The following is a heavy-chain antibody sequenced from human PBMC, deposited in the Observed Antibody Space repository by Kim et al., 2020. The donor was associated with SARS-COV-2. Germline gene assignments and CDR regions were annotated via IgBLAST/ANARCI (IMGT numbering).Heavy chain of an antibody. D-gene: IGHD6-25*01. V-gene: IGHV4-59*08. CDR1: GGSISSYY. CDR3: VRGGGYRRFDY. CDR2: VYYSGST. J-gene: IGHJ4*02. Sequence: SETLSLTCTVSGGSISSYYWSRIRQPPGKGLEWIGYVYYSGSTNYNPSLKSRVTLSVDTSKNQFSLKLSSVTAADTAVYYCVRGGGYRRFDYWGQGTLVT.